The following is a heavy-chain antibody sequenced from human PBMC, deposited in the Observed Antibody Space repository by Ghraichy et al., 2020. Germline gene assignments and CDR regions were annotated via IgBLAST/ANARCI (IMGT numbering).Heavy chain of an antibody. V-gene: IGHV3-7*01. D-gene: IGHD1-26*01. CDR1: GFTFSSYW. J-gene: IGHJ4*02. CDR3: ARGSPDLYSGSYGLFDY. CDR2: IKQDGSEK. Sequence: LSLTCAASGFTFSSYWMSWVRQAPGKGLEWVANIKQDGSEKYYVDSVKGRFTISRDNAKNSLYLQMNSLRAEDTAVYYCARGSPDLYSGSYGLFDYWGQGTLVTVSS.